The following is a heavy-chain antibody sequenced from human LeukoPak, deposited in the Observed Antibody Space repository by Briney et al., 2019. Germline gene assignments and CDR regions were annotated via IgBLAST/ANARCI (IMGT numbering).Heavy chain of an antibody. D-gene: IGHD2-2*01. V-gene: IGHV1-46*01. CDR3: ARGYCSSTSCYEFDY. Sequence: ASVKVSCKASGYTFTSYYMHWVRQAPGQGLEWMGIINPTGGTTTYAQKFQGRVTITADESTSTAYMELSSLRSEDTAVYYCARGYCSSTSCYEFDYWGQGTLVTVSS. CDR2: INPTGGTT. CDR1: GYTFTSYY. J-gene: IGHJ4*02.